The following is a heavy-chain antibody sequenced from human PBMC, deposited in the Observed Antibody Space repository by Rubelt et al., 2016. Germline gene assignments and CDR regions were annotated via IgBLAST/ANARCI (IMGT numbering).Heavy chain of an antibody. CDR1: GGSISSGNW. Sequence: QVQLQESGPGLVKPSGTLSLTCAVSGGSISSGNWWSWVRQPPGKGLEWIGEIYRSGRTNYNPSLKSRVTISVDKSKNQFSLVLSSVTAADTAVYYWARGPNSDGWLSFDYWGQGTLVTVSS. CDR3: ARGPNSDGWLSFDY. CDR2: IYRSGRT. D-gene: IGHD6-19*01. J-gene: IGHJ4*02. V-gene: IGHV4-4*02.